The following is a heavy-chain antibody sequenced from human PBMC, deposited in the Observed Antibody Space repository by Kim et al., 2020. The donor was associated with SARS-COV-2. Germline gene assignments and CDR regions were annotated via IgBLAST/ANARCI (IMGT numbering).Heavy chain of an antibody. V-gene: IGHV1-18*04. D-gene: IGHD6-13*01. CDR3: ARDSLAAADFDY. CDR1: GYTFTNYG. J-gene: IGHJ4*02. Sequence: ASVKVSCQTSGYTFTNYGITWVRQSPGQGLEWIGWISTYNDNTQYAPRFQGRVTMTADTSTTTAYMELRSLRSDDTAVYYCARDSLAAADFDYWGQGTL. CDR2: ISTYNDNT.